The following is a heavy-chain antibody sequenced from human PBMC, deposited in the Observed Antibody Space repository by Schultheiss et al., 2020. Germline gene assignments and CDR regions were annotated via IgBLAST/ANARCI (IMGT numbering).Heavy chain of an antibody. Sequence: TLSLTCTVSGGSISSYYWSWIRQPAGKGLEWIGRIYTSGSTNYNPSLKSRVTISVDTSKNQFSLKLSSVTAADTAVYYCARVLDIVATEHYGMDVWGQGTTVTVSS. CDR2: IYTSGST. CDR1: GGSISSYY. V-gene: IGHV4-4*07. J-gene: IGHJ6*02. CDR3: ARVLDIVATEHYGMDV. D-gene: IGHD5-12*01.